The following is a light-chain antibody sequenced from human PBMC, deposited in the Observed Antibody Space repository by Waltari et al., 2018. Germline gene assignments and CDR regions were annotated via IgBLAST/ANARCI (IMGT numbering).Light chain of an antibody. CDR3: SSQSSNDVVL. CDR1: SNDVGGYNS. CDR2: DVS. V-gene: IGLV2-14*01. J-gene: IGLJ2*01. Sequence: QSALTPPASVSGSPGQPVTIFCAGTSNDVGGYNSVSWYQEHPGQAPRVIIYDVSDRPSGVSDRFSGSKSGNTASLTISGLQAEDEADYYCSSQSSNDVVLFGGGTKLTVL.